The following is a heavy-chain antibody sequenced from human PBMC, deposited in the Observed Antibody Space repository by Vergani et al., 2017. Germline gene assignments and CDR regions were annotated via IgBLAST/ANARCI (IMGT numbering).Heavy chain of an antibody. CDR2: IGTAGDT. CDR1: GFTVSSNY. Sequence: EVQLVESGGGLVQPGGSLRLSCAASGFTVSSNYMSWVRQAPGKGLEWVSAIGTAGDTYYPGSVKGRLTISRENAKNSLYLQMNSLRAGDTAVYYCARAGSGELADYYYGMDVWGQGTTVTVSS. CDR3: ARAGSGELADYYYGMDV. J-gene: IGHJ6*02. D-gene: IGHD1-26*01. V-gene: IGHV3-13*04.